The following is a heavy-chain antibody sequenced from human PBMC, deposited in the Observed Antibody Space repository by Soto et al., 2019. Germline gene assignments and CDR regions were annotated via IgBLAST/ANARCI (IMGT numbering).Heavy chain of an antibody. CDR3: AKDHSYGSGTSYGHNWFDP. D-gene: IGHD3-10*01. Sequence: QVQLVESGGGVVRPGRSLRLSCAASGFTFSNYGMQWVRQAPGKGLEWVAVIWFDGSNKYYADSVKGRFTISRDNSKNTLYLQMDNLRAEDTAVYYCAKDHSYGSGTSYGHNWFDPWGQGTLVTVSS. CDR2: IWFDGSNK. J-gene: IGHJ5*02. V-gene: IGHV3-33*06. CDR1: GFTFSNYG.